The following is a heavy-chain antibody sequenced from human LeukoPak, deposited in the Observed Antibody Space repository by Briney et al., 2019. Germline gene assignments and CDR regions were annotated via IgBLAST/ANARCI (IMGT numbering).Heavy chain of an antibody. J-gene: IGHJ3*02. CDR2: INHSGST. CDR3: ARGEMATIRTAFDI. CDR1: GGSFSGYY. Sequence: SETLSLTCAVYGGSFSGYYWSWMRQPPGKGLEWIGEINHSGSTNYNPSLKSRVTISVDTSKNQFSLKLSSVTAADTAVYYCARGEMATIRTAFDIWGQGTMVTVSS. D-gene: IGHD5-24*01. V-gene: IGHV4-34*01.